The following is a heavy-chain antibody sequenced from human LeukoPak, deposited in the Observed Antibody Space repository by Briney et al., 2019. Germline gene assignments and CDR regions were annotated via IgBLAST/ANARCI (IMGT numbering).Heavy chain of an antibody. V-gene: IGHV4-30-4*01. CDR3: ARDPYCSGGSCYWRAYWYFDL. Sequence: SQTLSLTCTVSGGSISSGDYYWSWIRQPPGKGLEWIGYIYYSGSTYYNPSPKSRVTISVDTSKNQFSLKLSSVTAADTAVYYCARDPYCSGGSCYWRAYWYFDLWGRGTLVTVSS. CDR1: GGSISSGDYY. D-gene: IGHD2-15*01. J-gene: IGHJ2*01. CDR2: IYYSGST.